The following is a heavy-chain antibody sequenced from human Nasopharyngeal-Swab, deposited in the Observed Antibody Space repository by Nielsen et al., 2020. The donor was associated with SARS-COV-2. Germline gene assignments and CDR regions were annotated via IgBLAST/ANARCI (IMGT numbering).Heavy chain of an antibody. V-gene: IGHV4-34*01. CDR1: GGSFSGYY. J-gene: IGHJ6*02. D-gene: IGHD3-10*01. CDR2: INHSGST. CDR3: ARGPVDVLLWFGELFHSHGMDV. Sequence: SQTLSLTCAVYGGSFSGYYWSWIRQPPGKGLEWIGEINHSGSTNYNPSLKSRVTMSVDTSKNQFSLKLSSVTAADTAVYYCARGPVDVLLWFGELFHSHGMDVWGQGTTVTVSS.